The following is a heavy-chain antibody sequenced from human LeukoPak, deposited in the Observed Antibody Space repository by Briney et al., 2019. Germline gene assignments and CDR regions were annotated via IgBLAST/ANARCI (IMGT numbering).Heavy chain of an antibody. D-gene: IGHD6-6*01. V-gene: IGHV3-33*03. CDR1: GFTFRVYA. CDR3: ARSEHSSSSFDY. CDR2: IWSDGNNK. J-gene: IGHJ4*02. Sequence: GGSLRLSCAASGFTFRVYAMHWVRQTPGKGLEWVAVIWSDGNNKHYADSVKGRFTISRDNARNSLYLQMNSLRAEDTAIYYCARSEHSSSSFDYWGQGTLVTVSS.